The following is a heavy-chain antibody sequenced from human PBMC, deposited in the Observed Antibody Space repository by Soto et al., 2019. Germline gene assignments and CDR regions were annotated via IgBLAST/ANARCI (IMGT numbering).Heavy chain of an antibody. J-gene: IGHJ2*01. CDR1: GGSISSGDYY. CDR3: ARGRGQLVYWYFDL. Sequence: QVQLQESGPGLVKPSQTLSLTCTVSGGSISSGDYYWSWIRQPPGKGLEWIGYIYYSGSTYYNPSLKSRRNISVDTSKNQVSPKLGSVPAADTAVYYCARGRGQLVYWYFDLWGRGTLVTVSS. D-gene: IGHD6-6*01. CDR2: IYYSGST. V-gene: IGHV4-30-4*01.